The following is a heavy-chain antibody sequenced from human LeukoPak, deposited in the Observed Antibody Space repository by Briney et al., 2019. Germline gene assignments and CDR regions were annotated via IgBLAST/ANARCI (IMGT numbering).Heavy chain of an antibody. V-gene: IGHV3-7*03. J-gene: IGHJ5*02. CDR3: ARGYVLLWFGELLTNWFDP. CDR2: INKDESEK. CDR1: GFTFSSYC. D-gene: IGHD3-10*01. Sequence: GGSLRLSCAASGFTFSSYCMSWVRQAPGKGLEWVANINKDESEKYYVDSVKGRFTISRDNAKNSLYLQMNSLRAEDTAVYYCARGYVLLWFGELLTNWFDPWGQGTLVTVSS.